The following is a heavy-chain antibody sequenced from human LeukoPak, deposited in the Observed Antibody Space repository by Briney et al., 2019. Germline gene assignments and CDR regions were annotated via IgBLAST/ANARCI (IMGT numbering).Heavy chain of an antibody. CDR1: GLTFSSYA. CDR2: ISYDGNNE. Sequence: GRSLRLSCAASGLTFSSYAMHWVRQAPGKGLEWVAVISYDGNNEDYEESVRGRFTISRDNSKNTLYLQMNSLRPEDTAVYYCATSGYNIGWSQMDNWGQGTLVTVSS. V-gene: IGHV3-30*04. D-gene: IGHD6-19*01. J-gene: IGHJ4*02. CDR3: ATSGYNIGWSQMDN.